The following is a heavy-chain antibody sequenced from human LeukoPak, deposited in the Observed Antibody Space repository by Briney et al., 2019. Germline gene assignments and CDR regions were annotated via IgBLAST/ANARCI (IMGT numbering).Heavy chain of an antibody. Sequence: AASVKVSCKASGYTFTSNYIHWVRQAPGQGLEWMGMIYPRDGSTSYAQKFQGRVTMTRDTSTSTVHMELSGLRSEDTAVYYCARDQEGFDYWGQGTLVTVSS. CDR1: GYTFTSNY. J-gene: IGHJ4*02. CDR2: IYPRDGST. CDR3: ARDQEGFDY. V-gene: IGHV1-46*01.